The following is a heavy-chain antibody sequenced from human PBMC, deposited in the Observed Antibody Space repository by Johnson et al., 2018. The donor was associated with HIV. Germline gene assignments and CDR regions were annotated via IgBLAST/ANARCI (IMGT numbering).Heavy chain of an antibody. J-gene: IGHJ3*02. D-gene: IGHD3-22*01. V-gene: IGHV3-7*01. Sequence: VQLVESEGGVVRPGGSLRLSCAASGFTFNEHGMSWVRQVPGKGLEWVANIKQDGSEKYYVDSVKGRFTISRDNAKNSLYLQMNSLRAEDTAVYYCARGLNYYDSSGYCWVDRADDAFDIWGQGTMVTVSS. CDR3: ARGLNYYDSSGYCWVDRADDAFDI. CDR2: IKQDGSEK. CDR1: GFTFNEHG.